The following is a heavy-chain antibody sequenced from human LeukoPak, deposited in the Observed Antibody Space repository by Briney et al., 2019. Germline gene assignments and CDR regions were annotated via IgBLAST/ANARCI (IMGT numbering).Heavy chain of an antibody. D-gene: IGHD3-10*01. V-gene: IGHV7-4-1*02. J-gene: IGHJ4*02. CDR3: ARGLNNYYGSGSYYKFDY. Sequence: ASVKVSCKASGYTFTSYAMNWVRQAPGQGLEWMGWINTNTGNPTYAQGFTGRFVFSLDTSVSTAYLQISSLKAEDTAVYYSARGLNNYYGSGSYYKFDYWGQGTLVTVSS. CDR1: GYTFTSYA. CDR2: INTNTGNP.